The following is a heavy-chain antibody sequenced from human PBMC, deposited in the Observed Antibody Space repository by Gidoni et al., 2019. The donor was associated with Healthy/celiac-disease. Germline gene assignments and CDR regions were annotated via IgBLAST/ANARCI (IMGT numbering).Heavy chain of an antibody. CDR2: IIPSFGTA. CDR1: GGNFSSYA. V-gene: IGHV1-69*01. J-gene: IGHJ6*02. CDR3: ARAPSTVYYYYGMDV. Sequence: QVQLVQSGAEVKKPGSSVKVSCKASGGNFSSYAISWVRQAHGQGLEWMGGIIPSFGTANDAQKFQGRVTITADESTSTAYMELSSLRSEDTAVYYCARAPSTVYYYYGMDVWGQGTTVTVSS.